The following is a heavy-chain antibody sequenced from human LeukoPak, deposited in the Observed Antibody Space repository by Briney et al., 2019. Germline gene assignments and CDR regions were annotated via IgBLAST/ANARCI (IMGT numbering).Heavy chain of an antibody. Sequence: SSETLSLTCTVSGGSISSYYWSWIRQPPGKGLEWIGYIYYSGSTNYNPSLKSRVTISVDTSKNQFSLKLSSVTAADTAVYYCARAGPQTGIPDCSGGSCYSFDYWGQGTLVTVSS. J-gene: IGHJ4*02. CDR3: ARAGPQTGIPDCSGGSCYSFDY. CDR1: GGSISSYY. V-gene: IGHV4-59*12. CDR2: IYYSGST. D-gene: IGHD2-15*01.